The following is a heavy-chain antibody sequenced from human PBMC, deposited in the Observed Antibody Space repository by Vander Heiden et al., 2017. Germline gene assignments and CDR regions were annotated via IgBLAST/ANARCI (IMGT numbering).Heavy chain of an antibody. CDR3: ARHDSGLWYFDL. V-gene: IGHV4-39*01. J-gene: IGHJ2*01. CDR2: IFYAGNT. Sequence: QLHLQASGPGLVRPSETLSLTCSVSRGSVRSSAYFWAWLRQPPGKGLEWIASIFYAGNTFYNPSLKSRVSISVDMPSDQFSLKLTSVIASDTAVYYCARHDSGLWYFDLWGRGTLVTVSS. CDR1: RGSVRSSAYF. D-gene: IGHD3-10*01.